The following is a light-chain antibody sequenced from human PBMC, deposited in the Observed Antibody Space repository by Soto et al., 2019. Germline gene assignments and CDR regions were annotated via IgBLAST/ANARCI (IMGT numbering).Light chain of an antibody. CDR3: CSYAGGVWV. Sequence: QSALTQPASVSGSPGQSITISCAGTSSDVGSYNLVSWFQQHPGKAPKLLIYDVSKRPSGVSNRFSGSKSGNTASLTISGLQAEDGADYYCCSYAGGVWVFGGGTKLTVL. J-gene: IGLJ3*02. V-gene: IGLV2-23*02. CDR2: DVS. CDR1: SSDVGSYNL.